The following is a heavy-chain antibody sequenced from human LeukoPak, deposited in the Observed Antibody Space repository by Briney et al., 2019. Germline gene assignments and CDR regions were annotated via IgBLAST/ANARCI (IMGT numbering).Heavy chain of an antibody. D-gene: IGHD6-13*01. Sequence: PGGSLRLSCAASGFTFDDYAMHWVRQAPGKGLEWVSGISWNSGSIGYADSVKGRFTISRDNAKNSLYLQMNSLRAEDTALYYCAKERRQQLVLDYWGQGTLVTVSS. V-gene: IGHV3-9*01. J-gene: IGHJ4*02. CDR2: ISWNSGSI. CDR3: AKERRQQLVLDY. CDR1: GFTFDDYA.